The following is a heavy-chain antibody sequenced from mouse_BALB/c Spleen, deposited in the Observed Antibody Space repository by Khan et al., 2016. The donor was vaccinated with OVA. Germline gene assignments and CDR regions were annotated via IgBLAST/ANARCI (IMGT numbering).Heavy chain of an antibody. D-gene: IGHD2-1*01. J-gene: IGHJ2*01. Sequence: QIQLVQSGPELKKPGETVKISCKASGYTFTNYGLNWMKQAPGKGLKWMGWINTYTGEPIYADEFRERVVFSLETSASTAYLQINNLKNDDMATYFCARSRGNYLLDCLGQGSTLTVSS. CDR2: INTYTGEP. CDR3: ARSRGNYLLDC. V-gene: IGHV9-1*02. CDR1: GYTFTNYG.